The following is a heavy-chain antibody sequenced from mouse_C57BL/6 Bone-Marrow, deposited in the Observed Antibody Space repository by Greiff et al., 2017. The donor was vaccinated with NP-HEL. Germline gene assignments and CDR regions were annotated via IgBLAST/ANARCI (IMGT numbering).Heavy chain of an antibody. Sequence: DVKLQESGGGLVQPGGSMKLSCVASGFTFSNYWMNWVRQSPEKGLEWVAQIRLKSDNYATQYAESVKGRFTISRDDSKSSVYLQMNNLRAEDTRIYYCTGGGNYFYWGQGTTLTVSS. D-gene: IGHD2-1*01. J-gene: IGHJ2*01. CDR3: TGGGNYFY. CDR1: GFTFSNYW. CDR2: IRLKSDNYAT. V-gene: IGHV6-3*01.